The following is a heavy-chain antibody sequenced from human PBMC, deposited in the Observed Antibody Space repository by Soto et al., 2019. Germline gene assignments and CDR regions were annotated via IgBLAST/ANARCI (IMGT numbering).Heavy chain of an antibody. J-gene: IGHJ5*02. V-gene: IGHV3-48*01. CDR2: ISSSSSTI. CDR1: GFTFSSYR. Sequence: EVQLVESGGGLVQPGGSLRLSCAASGFTFSSYRMNWVRQAPGKGLEWVSYISSSSSTIYYADSVKGRFTISRDNAKNSLYLQMNSLRAEDTAVYYCARDGKGDWFDPWGQGTLVTVSS. CDR3: ARDGKGDWFDP. D-gene: IGHD2-15*01.